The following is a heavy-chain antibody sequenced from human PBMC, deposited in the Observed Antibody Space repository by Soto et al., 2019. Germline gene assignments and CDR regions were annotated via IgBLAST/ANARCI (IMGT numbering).Heavy chain of an antibody. CDR2: ISGSGGST. D-gene: IGHD5-12*01. CDR3: AKDRYSGYDPRGSDY. J-gene: IGHJ4*02. V-gene: IGHV3-23*01. Sequence: GGSLRLSCAASGFTFSSYAMSWVRQAPGKGLEWVSAISGSGGSTYYADSVKGRFTISRDNSKNTLYLQMNSLRAEDTAVYYCAKDRYSGYDPRGSDYWGQGTLVTVSS. CDR1: GFTFSSYA.